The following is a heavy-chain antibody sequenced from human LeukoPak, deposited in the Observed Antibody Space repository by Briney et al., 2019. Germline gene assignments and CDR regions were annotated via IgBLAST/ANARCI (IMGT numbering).Heavy chain of an antibody. D-gene: IGHD1-26*01. Sequence: ASVKVSCKASGYTFTSYGISWVRQAPGQGLEWMGWISAYNGNTNYAQKLQGRVTLTTDTSTSTAYIELRSLRSDDTAVYYWARDSIVGPTKGAFDIWGQGTMVTVSS. J-gene: IGHJ3*02. V-gene: IGHV1-18*01. CDR3: ARDSIVGPTKGAFDI. CDR1: GYTFTSYG. CDR2: ISAYNGNT.